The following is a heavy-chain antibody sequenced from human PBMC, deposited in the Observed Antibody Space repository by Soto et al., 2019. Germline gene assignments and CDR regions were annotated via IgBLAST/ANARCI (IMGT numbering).Heavy chain of an antibody. CDR3: ARVFDSLPVSGYYSY. CDR1: GGTFSSYA. D-gene: IGHD3-22*01. CDR2: IIPIFGTA. Sequence: GASVKVSCKASGGTFSSYAISWVRQAPGQGLEWMGGIIPIFGTANYAQKFQGRVTITADKSTSTAYMGLSSLRSEDTAVYYCARVFDSLPVSGYYSYWGQGTLVTVSS. J-gene: IGHJ4*02. V-gene: IGHV1-69*06.